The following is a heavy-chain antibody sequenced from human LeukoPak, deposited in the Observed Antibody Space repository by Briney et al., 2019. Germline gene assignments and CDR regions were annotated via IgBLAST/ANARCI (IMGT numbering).Heavy chain of an antibody. CDR2: IYYTGGT. Sequence: SETLSLTCTVSGGSISSYYWSWIRQPPGKGLEWIGYIYYTGGTNYNPSLKSRVTISVDTSKNQFSLKLSSVTAADTAVYYCARIHTSDYSSSWFHYWGQGTLVTVSS. CDR3: ARIHTSDYSSSWFHY. V-gene: IGHV4-59*01. D-gene: IGHD6-13*01. J-gene: IGHJ4*02. CDR1: GGSISSYY.